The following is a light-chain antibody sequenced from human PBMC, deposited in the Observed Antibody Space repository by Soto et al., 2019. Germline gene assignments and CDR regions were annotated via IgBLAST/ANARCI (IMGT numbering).Light chain of an antibody. J-gene: IGKJ4*01. CDR2: GAS. Sequence: EIVMTQSPATLSVSPGERATPSCRASQSVSSNLAWYQQKPGQAPRLLIYGASTRATGIPARFSGSGSGTEFTLTISSLQSEDFAVYYCQQYNNWRALTFGGGTKVEIK. CDR1: QSVSSN. CDR3: QQYNNWRALT. V-gene: IGKV3-15*01.